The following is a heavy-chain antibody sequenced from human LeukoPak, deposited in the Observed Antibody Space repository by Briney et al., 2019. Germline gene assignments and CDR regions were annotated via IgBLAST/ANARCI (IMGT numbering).Heavy chain of an antibody. CDR1: GYTFTGYY. J-gene: IGHJ4*02. Sequence: GASVKVSCKASGYTFTGYYMHWVRPAPGQGLEWMGWINPNSGGTNYAQKFQGRVTMTRDTSISTAYMELSRLRSDDTAVYYCARGPDGYYYDSSGYYYVYWGQGTLVTVSS. CDR2: INPNSGGT. V-gene: IGHV1-2*02. CDR3: ARGPDGYYYDSSGYYYVY. D-gene: IGHD3-22*01.